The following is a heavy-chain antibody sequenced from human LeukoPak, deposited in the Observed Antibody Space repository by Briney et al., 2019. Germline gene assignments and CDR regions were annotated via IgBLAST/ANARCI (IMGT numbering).Heavy chain of an antibody. CDR1: GFSFISYG. Sequence: PGGSLKLSCAASGFSFISYGMHWVRQAPSKGLEGVGVISDDGRRKDYADSVKGRFTISRDNSKDTLYLQMNSLRAEDTAVYYCAKRPSDYGDYVSYFDYWGQGTLVTVSS. D-gene: IGHD4-17*01. CDR3: AKRPSDYGDYVSYFDY. V-gene: IGHV3-30*18. CDR2: ISDDGRRK. J-gene: IGHJ4*02.